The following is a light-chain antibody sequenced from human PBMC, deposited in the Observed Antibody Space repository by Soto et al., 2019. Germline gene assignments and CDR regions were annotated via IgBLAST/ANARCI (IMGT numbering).Light chain of an antibody. CDR3: QSYDSSLSGSVV. V-gene: IGLV1-40*01. Sequence: QSVLTQPPSVSGAPGQRVTISCTGSSSNIGAGYDIHWYQQLPGTAPKLLIYGNSNRPSGVPDRFSGSKSGTSASLAITGLQAEDEADYYCQSYDSSLSGSVVFGVGTKLNVL. J-gene: IGLJ2*01. CDR1: SSNIGAGYD. CDR2: GNS.